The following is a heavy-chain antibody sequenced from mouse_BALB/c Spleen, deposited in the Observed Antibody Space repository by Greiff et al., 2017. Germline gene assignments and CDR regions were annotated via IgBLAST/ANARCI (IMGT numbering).Heavy chain of an antibody. J-gene: IGHJ2*01. Sequence: VQLQQSGAELVRPGVSVKISCKGSGYTFTDYAMHWVKQSHAKSLEWIGVISTYYGDASYNQKFKGKATMTVDKSSSTAYMELARLTSEDSAIYYCARHYGSSYDYFDYWGQGTTLTVSS. D-gene: IGHD1-1*01. CDR2: ISTYYGDA. CDR1: GYTFTDYA. V-gene: IGHV1S137*01. CDR3: ARHYGSSYDYFDY.